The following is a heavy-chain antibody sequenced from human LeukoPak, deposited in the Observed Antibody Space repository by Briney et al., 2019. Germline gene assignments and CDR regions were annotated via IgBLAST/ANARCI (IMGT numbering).Heavy chain of an antibody. CDR1: GGSISGYY. J-gene: IGHJ1*01. Sequence: SETLSLTCTVSGGSISGYYRSWIRQPPGKGLEWIGEINHSGSTNYNPSLKSRVTISVDTSKNQFSLKLSSVTAADTAVYYCARGRHSSSWYVSEYFQHWGQGTLVTVSS. V-gene: IGHV4-34*01. CDR3: ARGRHSSSWYVSEYFQH. D-gene: IGHD6-13*01. CDR2: INHSGST.